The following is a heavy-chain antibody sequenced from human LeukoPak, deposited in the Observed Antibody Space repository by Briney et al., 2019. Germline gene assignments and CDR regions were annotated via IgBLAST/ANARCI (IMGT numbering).Heavy chain of an antibody. D-gene: IGHD2-21*02. CDR3: AKARTGIAVVSAIDY. CDR2: ISDSGGST. J-gene: IGHJ4*02. Sequence: GGSLRLSCAASGLTFRNYAISWVRQAPGKGLEWVSGISDSGGSTHYADSVKGRFTISRDNSKNTLYLQMNSLRAEDTAVYFCAKARTGIAVVSAIDYWGQGTLVSVSS. V-gene: IGHV3-23*01. CDR1: GLTFRNYA.